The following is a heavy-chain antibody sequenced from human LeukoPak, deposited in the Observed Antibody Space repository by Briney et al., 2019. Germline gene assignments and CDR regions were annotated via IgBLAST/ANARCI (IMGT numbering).Heavy chain of an antibody. V-gene: IGHV4-34*01. Sequence: PSGTLSLTCAVYGGSFSGYYWSWIRQPPGKGLEWIGEINHSGSTNYNPSLKSRVTISVDTSKNQFSLKLSSVTAADTAVYYCARGRLAVAAAGSPIYYYGMDVWGQGTTVTVSS. J-gene: IGHJ6*02. D-gene: IGHD6-13*01. CDR3: ARGRLAVAAAGSPIYYYGMDV. CDR2: INHSGST. CDR1: GGSFSGYY.